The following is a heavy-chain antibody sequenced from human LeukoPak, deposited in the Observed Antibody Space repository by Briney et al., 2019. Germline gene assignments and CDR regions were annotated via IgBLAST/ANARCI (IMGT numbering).Heavy chain of an antibody. D-gene: IGHD3-10*01. CDR3: ARDLYYGSGSSMNGDY. V-gene: IGHV3-21*01. CDR1: GFTFSSSS. Sequence: GGSLRLSCAASGFTFSSSSMNWVRQAPGNGLEWVSSISSSGSYIYYADSVKGRFTISRDNAKNSLYLQMNSLRAEDTAVYYCARDLYYGSGSSMNGDYWGQGTLVTVSS. J-gene: IGHJ4*02. CDR2: ISSSGSYI.